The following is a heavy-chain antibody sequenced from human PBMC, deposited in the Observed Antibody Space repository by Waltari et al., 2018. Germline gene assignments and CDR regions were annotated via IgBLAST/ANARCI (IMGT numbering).Heavy chain of an antibody. J-gene: IGHJ4*02. CDR3: ARDYGSGSFLD. D-gene: IGHD3-10*01. Sequence: VQLVESGGGVVQPGRSLRLSCAASGFTFSSYSMHWVRQAPGKGLEWVSYLSSISSTIYYADPVKGRFTISRDNAKNSLYLQMNSLRAEDTAVYYCARDYGSGSFLDWGQGTLVTVSS. CDR2: LSSISSTI. V-gene: IGHV3-48*04. CDR1: GFTFSSYS.